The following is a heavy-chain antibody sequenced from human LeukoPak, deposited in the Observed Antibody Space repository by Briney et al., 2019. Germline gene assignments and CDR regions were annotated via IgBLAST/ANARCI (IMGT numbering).Heavy chain of an antibody. V-gene: IGHV4-59*01. D-gene: IGHD2-2*01. CDR3: AREVGRTNYHYYGMDV. J-gene: IGHJ6*02. Sequence: SETLSLTCTVSGGSISSYYWSWIRLPPGKGLERIGYIYYSGSTNYNPSLKSRVTISVDTSKNQFSLKLSSVTAADTAVYYCAREVGRTNYHYYGMDVWGQGTTVTVSS. CDR1: GGSISSYY. CDR2: IYYSGST.